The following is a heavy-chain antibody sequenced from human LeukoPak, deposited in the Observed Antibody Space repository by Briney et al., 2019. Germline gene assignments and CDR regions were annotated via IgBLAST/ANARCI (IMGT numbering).Heavy chain of an antibody. CDR3: ARDADSGMFLPY. J-gene: IGHJ4*02. CDR2: IRSKPYGGTP. CDR1: GFLFADYS. V-gene: IGHV3-49*03. D-gene: IGHD1-26*01. Sequence: PGGSLRLSCKGSGFLFADYSLCWFRQAAGKGLEWVGFIRSKPYGGTPEYAASVKGRFTISRDDSMSIAYLQMSNLQAEDTAFYYCARDADSGMFLPYWGQGILVTVSS.